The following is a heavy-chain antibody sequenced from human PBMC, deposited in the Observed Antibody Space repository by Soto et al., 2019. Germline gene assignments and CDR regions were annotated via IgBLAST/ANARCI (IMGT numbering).Heavy chain of an antibody. CDR3: ARDAAVGLFDY. D-gene: IGHD1-26*01. J-gene: IGHJ4*02. Sequence: ASVKFSCKASGYSFTGYAMHWVRQAPGQRLEWMGWINAGNGNTKYSQKFQGRVTITRDTSASTAYMELRSLRSDDTAVYYCARDAAVGLFDYWGQGTLVTVSS. V-gene: IGHV1-3*01. CDR2: INAGNGNT. CDR1: GYSFTGYA.